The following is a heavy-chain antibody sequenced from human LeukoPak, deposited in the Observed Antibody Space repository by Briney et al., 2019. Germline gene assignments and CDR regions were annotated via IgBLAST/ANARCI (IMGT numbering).Heavy chain of an antibody. D-gene: IGHD2-21*02. CDR1: GFTFSSYW. Sequence: GGSLRLSCAASGFTFSSYWMHWVRQAPGKGLVWVSRINPDGTSTSYADSVKGRFTISRDNAKNTVDLQMNSLRGEDTAVYYCARDAGHCGGDCPRWFDPWGQGTLVTVSS. CDR3: ARDAGHCGGDCPRWFDP. J-gene: IGHJ5*02. CDR2: INPDGTST. V-gene: IGHV3-74*01.